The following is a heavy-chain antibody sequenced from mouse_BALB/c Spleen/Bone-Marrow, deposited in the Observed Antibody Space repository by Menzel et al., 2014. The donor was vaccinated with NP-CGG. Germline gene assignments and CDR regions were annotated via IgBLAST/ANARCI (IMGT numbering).Heavy chain of an antibody. J-gene: IGHJ2*01. CDR3: TRDMGLLRFDY. Sequence: DVMLVESGGGLVQPGGSLRPSCATSGFTFTDYYMSWVRQPPGKALEWLGFIRNKPNGYTTEYSASVKGRFTISRDNSQSILYLQMNTLRVEDSATYYCTRDMGLLRFDYWGQGTTLTVSS. V-gene: IGHV7-3*02. D-gene: IGHD1-1*01. CDR1: GFTFTDYY. CDR2: IRNKPNGYTT.